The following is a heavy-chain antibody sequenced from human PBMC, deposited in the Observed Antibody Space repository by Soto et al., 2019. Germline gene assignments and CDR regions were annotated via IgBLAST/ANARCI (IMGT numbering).Heavy chain of an antibody. J-gene: IGHJ5*02. CDR1: GGSFSGYY. V-gene: IGHV4-34*01. Sequence: SETLSLTCTVYGGSFSGYYWSWIRQPPGKGLEWIGEINHSGSTNYNPSLKSRVTISVDTSKNQFSLKLSSVTAADTAVYYCARDRRLITMVRGVSLWFDPWGQGTLVTVSS. CDR2: INHSGST. D-gene: IGHD3-10*01. CDR3: ARDRRLITMVRGVSLWFDP.